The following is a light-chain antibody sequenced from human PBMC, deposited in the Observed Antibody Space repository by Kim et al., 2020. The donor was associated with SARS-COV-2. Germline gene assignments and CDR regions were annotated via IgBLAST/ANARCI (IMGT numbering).Light chain of an antibody. CDR2: DDN. J-gene: IGLJ1*01. CDR1: RSDVGGYNS. CDR3: SSYAGSNQYFV. Sequence: QSLTLSVTGTRSDVGGYNSVSCYQQPPGKAPKLMIHDDNKRHSGVPDRFSCSKSGNTASLSVSGLQAEAEADYYCSSYAGSNQYFVFGAGTKVTVL. V-gene: IGLV2-8*01.